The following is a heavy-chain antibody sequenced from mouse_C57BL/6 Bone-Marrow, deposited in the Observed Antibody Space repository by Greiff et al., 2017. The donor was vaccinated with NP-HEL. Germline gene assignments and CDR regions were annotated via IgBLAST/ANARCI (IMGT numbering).Heavy chain of an antibody. D-gene: IGHD4-1*01. CDR1: GYTFTSYW. V-gene: IGHV1-69*01. CDR3: AITGTRYYFDY. J-gene: IGHJ2*01. Sequence: QVQLQQPGAELVMPGASVKLSCKASGYTFTSYWMHWVKQRPGQGLEWIGEIDPSDSYTNYNQKFKGKSTLTVDKSSSTSYMQLSSLTSEDSAVYDWAITGTRYYFDYWGQGTTLTVSS. CDR2: IDPSDSYT.